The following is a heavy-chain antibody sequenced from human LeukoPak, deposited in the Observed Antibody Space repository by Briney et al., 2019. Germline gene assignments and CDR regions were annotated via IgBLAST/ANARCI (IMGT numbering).Heavy chain of an antibody. CDR1: GFPFSSYA. J-gene: IGHJ4*02. Sequence: GGSLRLSCAASGFPFSSYAMSWVRQTPGKGLEWVAVISYDGSNKYYADSVKGRFTISRDNPKNTLYLQMNSLRAEDTAVYYCARGQQWLVLGGFDYWGQGTLVTVSS. CDR3: ARGQQWLVLGGFDY. V-gene: IGHV3-30-3*01. D-gene: IGHD6-19*01. CDR2: ISYDGSNK.